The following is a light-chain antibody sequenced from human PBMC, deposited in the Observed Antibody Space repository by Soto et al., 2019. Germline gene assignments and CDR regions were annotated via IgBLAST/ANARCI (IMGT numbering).Light chain of an antibody. Sequence: QPVLTQPPSVSGAPGQRVTISCTGSSSNIGAGYDVHWYQRLPGTAPKLLIYGNTNRPSGVPDRFSGSKSGTSASLAITGLQAEDEADYYCQSYDSSLSGSKVFGGGTKVTVL. CDR1: SSNIGAGYD. V-gene: IGLV1-40*01. J-gene: IGLJ2*01. CDR2: GNT. CDR3: QSYDSSLSGSKV.